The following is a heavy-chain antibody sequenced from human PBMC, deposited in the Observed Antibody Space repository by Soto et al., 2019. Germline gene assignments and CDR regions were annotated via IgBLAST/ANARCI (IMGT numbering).Heavy chain of an antibody. CDR2: ISGSGGNT. D-gene: IGHD4-17*01. V-gene: IGHV3-23*01. CDR3: AKRDGDTWSFDYYYGMDV. Sequence: PGGSLRLSCAASGFTFSSYAMSWVRQAPGKGLEWVSAISGSGGNTHYADSVKGRFTISRDNSKNTLYLQMNSLRAEDTAVYYCAKRDGDTWSFDYYYGMDVWGQGTTVTVSS. CDR1: GFTFSSYA. J-gene: IGHJ6*02.